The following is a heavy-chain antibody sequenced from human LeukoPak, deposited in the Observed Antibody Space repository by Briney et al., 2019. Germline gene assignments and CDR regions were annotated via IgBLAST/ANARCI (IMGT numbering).Heavy chain of an antibody. Sequence: GGSLRLSCAASGFTFSDSRMSWVRQAPGKGLEWVANIKEDGSERYYVDSVKGRFTISRDNARSSLYLQMSSLRAGDTAVYYCATYTNWVAGDVWGQGTTVSVSS. V-gene: IGHV3-7*01. CDR3: ATYTNWVAGDV. CDR2: IKEDGSER. CDR1: GFTFSDSR. J-gene: IGHJ6*02. D-gene: IGHD3-16*01.